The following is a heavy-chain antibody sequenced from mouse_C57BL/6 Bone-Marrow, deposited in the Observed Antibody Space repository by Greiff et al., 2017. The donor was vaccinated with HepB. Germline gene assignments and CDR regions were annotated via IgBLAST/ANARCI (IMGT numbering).Heavy chain of an antibody. Sequence: VQLQQPGAELVMPGASVKLSCKASGYTFTSYWMHWVKQRPGQGLEWIGEIDPSDSYTNYNQKFKGKSTLTVDKSSSTAYMQLSSLTSEDSAVYYCARCESAWFAYWGQGTLVTVSA. CDR3: ARCESAWFAY. CDR1: GYTFTSYW. J-gene: IGHJ3*01. V-gene: IGHV1-69*01. CDR2: IDPSDSYT.